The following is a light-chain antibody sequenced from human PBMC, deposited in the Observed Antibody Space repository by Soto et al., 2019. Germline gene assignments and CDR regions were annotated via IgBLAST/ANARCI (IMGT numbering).Light chain of an antibody. J-gene: IGLJ6*01. CDR1: NSDVGAYNF. CDR2: EVS. CDR3: SSYTTSSTYV. V-gene: IGLV2-14*01. Sequence: QSALTQPASVSGSPGQSITISCTGNNSDVGAYNFVSWYRQHPTKAPKLLIYEVSKRPPGISFRFSGSKSASTASLTISGLQAEDEADYYCSSYTTSSTYVFGTGTQLTVL.